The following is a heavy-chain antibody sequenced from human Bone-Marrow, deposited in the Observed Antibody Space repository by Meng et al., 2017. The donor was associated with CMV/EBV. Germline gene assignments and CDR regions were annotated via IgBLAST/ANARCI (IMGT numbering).Heavy chain of an antibody. CDR2: FYTDGNI. CDR3: ARGGFGRPLDH. D-gene: IGHD3-10*01. Sequence: GESLKISCAASGFTVTTNYMNWVRQAPGKGLEWVSVFYTDGNIYYADSVKGRFTISRDISKNALYLQMNSLRVEDTAVYFCARGGFGRPLDHWGQGTLVTVSS. J-gene: IGHJ1*01. V-gene: IGHV3-53*01. CDR1: GFTVTTNY.